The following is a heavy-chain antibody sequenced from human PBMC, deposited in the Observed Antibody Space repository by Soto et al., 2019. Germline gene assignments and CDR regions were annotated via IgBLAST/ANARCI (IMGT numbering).Heavy chain of an antibody. D-gene: IGHD3-10*01. V-gene: IGHV1-69*12. J-gene: IGHJ6*02. CDR2: IIPIFGTA. Sequence: QVQLVQSGAEVKKPGSSVKVSCKASGGTFSSYAISWVRQAPGQGLEWMGGIIPIFGTANYAQKFQGRVTSYAGESTSAAYRELSSLRSEDTAVYYCARVSRFCNYGMGVWGQGTKVTVSS. CDR3: ARVSRFCNYGMGV. CDR1: GGTFSSYA.